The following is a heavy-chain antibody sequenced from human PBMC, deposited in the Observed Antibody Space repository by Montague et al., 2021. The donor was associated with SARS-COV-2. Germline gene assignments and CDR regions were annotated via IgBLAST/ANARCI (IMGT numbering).Heavy chain of an antibody. J-gene: IGHJ5*02. V-gene: IGHV4-59*01. CDR1: GGSTNNFY. D-gene: IGHD3-16*02. CDR3: ARTSLASASCRFDP. Sequence: SETLSLTCTVSGGSTNNFYWSWIRQPPGKGLEWIGYIYYSGGTDYNPSLKSRVTISIDTSKNQFPLNLTSVTAADTGVYYCARTSLASASCRFDPWGQGTLVTVSS. CDR2: IYYSGGT.